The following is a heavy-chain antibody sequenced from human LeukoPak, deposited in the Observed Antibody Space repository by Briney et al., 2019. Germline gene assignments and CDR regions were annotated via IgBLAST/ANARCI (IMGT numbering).Heavy chain of an antibody. J-gene: IGHJ4*02. D-gene: IGHD5-24*01. CDR2: IYYSGST. V-gene: IGHV4-61*01. Sequence: SETLSLTCTVSGDSVSSGTYYWSWIRQPPGKGLEWIGYIYYSGSTNYNPSLKSRVTISVDTSKNQFSLKLSSVTAADTAVYYCARGWNGYNDYWGQGTLVTVSS. CDR3: ARGWNGYNDY. CDR1: GDSVSSGTYY.